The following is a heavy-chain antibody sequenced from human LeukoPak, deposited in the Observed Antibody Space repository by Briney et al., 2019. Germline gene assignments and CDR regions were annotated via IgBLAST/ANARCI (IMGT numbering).Heavy chain of an antibody. Sequence: GGSLRLACAASGFTFSSYGMHWVRQAPGKGLEWVAFIRYDGSDKYYADSVKGRFTISRDNSKNTLYLQMNSLRAEDTAVYYCARDWLNYFDYWGQGTLVTVSS. CDR1: GFTFSSYG. CDR2: IRYDGSDK. J-gene: IGHJ4*02. V-gene: IGHV3-30*02. D-gene: IGHD5-12*01. CDR3: ARDWLNYFDY.